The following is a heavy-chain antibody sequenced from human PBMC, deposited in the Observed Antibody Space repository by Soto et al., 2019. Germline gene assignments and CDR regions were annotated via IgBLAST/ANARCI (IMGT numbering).Heavy chain of an antibody. D-gene: IGHD3-16*02. V-gene: IGHV1-24*01. CDR2: SNPEDGAT. CDR3: ASVLLPPHEFASGGIVAGSFDC. CDR1: EYTLAKLS. J-gene: IGHJ4*02. Sequence: ASVKVSCKVSEYTLAKLSMHWVRQAPGEGLEWMGGSNPEDGATISAQRFQGRVTITEDSATDTAYIEVTNLRSDDTAGYCCASVLLPPHEFASGGIVAGSFDCRGQGALVTVSS.